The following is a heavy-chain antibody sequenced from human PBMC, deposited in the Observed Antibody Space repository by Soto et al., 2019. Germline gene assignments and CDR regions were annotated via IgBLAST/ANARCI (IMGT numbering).Heavy chain of an antibody. V-gene: IGHV1-69*13. CDR1: GGNFSGYA. D-gene: IGHD1-1*01. J-gene: IGHJ4*02. CDR3: ARETRTIVRYFDY. Sequence: SVKVSCKPSGGNFSGYAISRVRQAPGQGLEWMGGIIPIFGTANYAQKFQGRVTITADESPSTAYMELSSLRSEETAVYYCARETRTIVRYFDYWGQGTLVTVSS. CDR2: IIPIFGTA.